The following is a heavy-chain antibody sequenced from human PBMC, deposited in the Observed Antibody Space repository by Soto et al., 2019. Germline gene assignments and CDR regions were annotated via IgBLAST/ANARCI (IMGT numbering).Heavy chain of an antibody. V-gene: IGHV3-30*18. CDR1: GFTFSSYG. J-gene: IGHJ4*02. D-gene: IGHD6-13*01. CDR3: AKEIRAYSSSWSFDY. Sequence: QVQLVESGGGVVQPGRSLRLSCAASGFTFSSYGMHWVRQAPGEGLEWVVVISYDGSIQYNTDSAKGRFTISRDNSKSTLYLQMNSLRAEDTAVYYCAKEIRAYSSSWSFDYWGQGTLVTVSS. CDR2: ISYDGSIQ.